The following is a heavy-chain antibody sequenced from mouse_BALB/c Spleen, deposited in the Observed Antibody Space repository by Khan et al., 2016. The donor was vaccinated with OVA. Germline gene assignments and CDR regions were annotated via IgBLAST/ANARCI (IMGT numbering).Heavy chain of an antibody. CDR2: IYPGTDNA. Sequence: QVQLQQSGAELVRPGASVKLSCKTSGYIFTSYWIHWVKQRSGQGLEWIARIYPGTDNAYYTENLKDKATLTADKSSSTAYMQLSSLKSEDSAVYFCAREEALYYFDYWGQGTNVTVSS. J-gene: IGHJ2*01. D-gene: IGHD3-2*02. V-gene: IGHV1S132*01. CDR1: GYIFTSYW. CDR3: AREEALYYFDY.